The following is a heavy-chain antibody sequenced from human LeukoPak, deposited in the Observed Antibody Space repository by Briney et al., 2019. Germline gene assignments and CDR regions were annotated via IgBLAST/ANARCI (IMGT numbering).Heavy chain of an antibody. J-gene: IGHJ4*02. CDR2: IYYSGST. D-gene: IGHD1-26*01. CDR3: AREVGATTWFPH. CDR1: GGSVSSGSYY. V-gene: IGHV4-61*01. Sequence: SETLSLTCTVSGGSVSSGSYYWSWIRQPPGKGLEWIGYIYYSGSTNYNPSLKSRVTISVDTSKNQFSLKLSSVTAADTAVYYCAREVGATTWFPHWGQGTLVTVSS.